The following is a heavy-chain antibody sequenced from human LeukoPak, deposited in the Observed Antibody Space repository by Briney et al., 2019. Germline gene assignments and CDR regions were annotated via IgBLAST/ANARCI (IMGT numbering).Heavy chain of an antibody. Sequence: AAVKVSCKASGYTFSGYYIHWVRQAPGQGLEWMGWINGNSGVTNHAQKFQGRVTVTRDTSITTAYVELSSLRSDDTAVYYCARARITAAGTSGYHFYYMDVWGEGTTVIVSS. CDR2: INGNSGVT. V-gene: IGHV1-2*02. CDR3: ARARITAAGTSGYHFYYMDV. J-gene: IGHJ6*03. CDR1: GYTFSGYY. D-gene: IGHD6-13*01.